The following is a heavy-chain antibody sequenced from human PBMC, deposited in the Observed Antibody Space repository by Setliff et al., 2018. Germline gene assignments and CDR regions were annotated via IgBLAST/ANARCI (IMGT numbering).Heavy chain of an antibody. D-gene: IGHD3-9*01. CDR3: ARERYFDWFFED. CDR2: IYTSGST. CDR1: GGSISSGSYY. J-gene: IGHJ4*01. V-gene: IGHV4-61*02. Sequence: SETLSLTCTVSGGSISSGSYYWSWIRQPAGKGLEWIGRIYTSGSTNYNPSLKSRVTISVDTSKNQFSLKLSSVTAADTAVYYCARERYFDWFFEDWGHGTLVTVSS.